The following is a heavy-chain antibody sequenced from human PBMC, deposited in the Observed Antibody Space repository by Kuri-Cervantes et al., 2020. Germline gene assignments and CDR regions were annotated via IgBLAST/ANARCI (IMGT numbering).Heavy chain of an antibody. CDR1: GDTFSSYA. J-gene: IGHJ3*02. CDR2: IIPIFGTA. CDR3: ARSIGCGGDCYSEAFDI. D-gene: IGHD2-21*02. Sequence: SVKVSCKASGDTFSSYAISWVRQAPGQGLEWMGGIIPIFGTANYAQKFQGRVTITTDESTSTGYMELSSLRSEDTAVYYCARSIGCGGDCYSEAFDIWGQGTMVTVSS. V-gene: IGHV1-69*05.